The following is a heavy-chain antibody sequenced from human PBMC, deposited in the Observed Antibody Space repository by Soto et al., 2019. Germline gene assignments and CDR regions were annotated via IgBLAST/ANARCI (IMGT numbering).Heavy chain of an antibody. Sequence: GSLSLSFAASGFTFSMSAMSWVRQAPGKGLEWVSTTGLNGRTTYYADSVKGRFTVSRDNSKNTLHLQMNSLRAEDTAVYYCATVHSTSRSFDYWGQGTLVTVSS. CDR2: TGLNGRTT. D-gene: IGHD2-2*01. CDR3: ATVHSTSRSFDY. V-gene: IGHV3-23*01. CDR1: GFTFSMSA. J-gene: IGHJ4*02.